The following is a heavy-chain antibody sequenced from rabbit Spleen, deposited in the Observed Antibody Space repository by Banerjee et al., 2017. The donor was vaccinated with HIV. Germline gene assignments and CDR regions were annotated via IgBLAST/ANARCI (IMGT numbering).Heavy chain of an antibody. CDR3: ARDLVAVIGWNFGL. J-gene: IGHJ4*01. CDR2: INVVTGKA. CDR1: GFSFSNKAV. Sequence: QSLEESGGGLVQPEGSLTLSCTASGFSFSNKAVMCWVRQAPGKGLEWIACINVVTGKAVYATWAQGRYTFSKTSSTTVTLEMTSLTAADTATYFCARDLVAVIGWNFGLWGPGTLVTVS. D-gene: IGHD1-1*01. V-gene: IGHV1S40*01.